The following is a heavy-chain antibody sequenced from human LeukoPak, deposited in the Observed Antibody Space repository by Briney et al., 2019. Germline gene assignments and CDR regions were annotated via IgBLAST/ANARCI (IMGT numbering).Heavy chain of an antibody. D-gene: IGHD2-2*01. CDR3: ARGERYCSSTSCYYNWIDP. Sequence: SETLSLTCTVSGGSISSYYWSWIRQPPGKGLEWIGYIYYSGSTNYNPSLKSRVTISVDTSKNQFSLKLSSVTAADTAVYYCARGERYCSSTSCYYNWIDPWGQGTLVTVSS. CDR1: GGSISSYY. V-gene: IGHV4-59*01. J-gene: IGHJ5*02. CDR2: IYYSGST.